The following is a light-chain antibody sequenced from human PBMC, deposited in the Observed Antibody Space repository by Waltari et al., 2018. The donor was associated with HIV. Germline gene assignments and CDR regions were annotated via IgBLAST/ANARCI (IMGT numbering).Light chain of an antibody. CDR1: QGISSY. V-gene: IGKV1-9*01. CDR2: AAS. Sequence: DIQLTQSPSFLSASVGDRVTITCRASQGISSYLAWYQQKPGKAPKLLIYAASTLQSGVPSRFSGSGSGTEFTLTISSLQPEDFAVYYCHQRSNWPQTFGQGTKVEIK. CDR3: HQRSNWPQT. J-gene: IGKJ1*01.